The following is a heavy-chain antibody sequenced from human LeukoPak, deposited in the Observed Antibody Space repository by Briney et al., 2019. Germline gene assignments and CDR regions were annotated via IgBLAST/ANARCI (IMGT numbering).Heavy chain of an antibody. V-gene: IGHV3-11*01. CDR2: ISSSGSTI. Sequence: GGSLRLSCAASGFTFSDYYMGWIRQAPGKGLEWVSYISSSGSTIYYADSVKGRFTISRDNAKNSLYLQMNSLRAEDTTVYYCARRYYYDSSPYYYYMDVWGKGTTVTISS. CDR1: GFTFSDYY. J-gene: IGHJ6*03. CDR3: ARRYYYDSSPYYYYMDV. D-gene: IGHD3-22*01.